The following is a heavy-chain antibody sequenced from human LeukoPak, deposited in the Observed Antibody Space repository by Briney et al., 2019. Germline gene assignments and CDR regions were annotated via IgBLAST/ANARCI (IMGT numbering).Heavy chain of an antibody. CDR3: ARDSLNGYSSGWDY. V-gene: IGHV1-69*01. J-gene: IGHJ4*02. Sequence: GSSVTVSCTASGGTFSSYAISWVRQAPGQGLEWMGGIIPIFGTANYAQKFQGRVTITADESTSTAYMELSSLRSEDTAVYYCARDSLNGYSSGWDYWGQGTLVTVSS. CDR2: IIPIFGTA. D-gene: IGHD6-19*01. CDR1: GGTFSSYA.